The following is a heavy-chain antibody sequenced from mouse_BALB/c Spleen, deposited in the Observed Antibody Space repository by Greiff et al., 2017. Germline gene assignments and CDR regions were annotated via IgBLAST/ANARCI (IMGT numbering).Heavy chain of an antibody. CDR2: IYWDDDK. CDR1: GFSLSTSGMG. Sequence: QVTLKVSGPGILQPSQTLSLTCSFSGFSLSTSGMGVSWIRQPSGKGLEWLAHIYWDDDKRYNPSLKSRLTISKDTSRNQVFLKITSVDTADTATYYCARTDDSWFAYWGQGTLVTVSA. D-gene: IGHD2-13*01. CDR3: ARTDDSWFAY. J-gene: IGHJ3*01. V-gene: IGHV8-12*01.